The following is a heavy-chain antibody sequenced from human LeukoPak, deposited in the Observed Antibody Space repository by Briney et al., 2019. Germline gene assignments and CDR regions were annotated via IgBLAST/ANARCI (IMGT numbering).Heavy chain of an antibody. V-gene: IGHV3-21*01. CDR1: GFTFSSYS. J-gene: IGHJ4*02. CDR3: ARMTWIGFDY. CDR2: ISSSSSYI. Sequence: GGSLRLSRAASGFTFSSYSMNWVRQAPGKGLEWVSSISSSSSYIYYADSVKGRFTISRDNAKNSLYLQMNSLRAEDTAVYYCARMTWIGFDYWGQGTLVTVSS. D-gene: IGHD5-12*01.